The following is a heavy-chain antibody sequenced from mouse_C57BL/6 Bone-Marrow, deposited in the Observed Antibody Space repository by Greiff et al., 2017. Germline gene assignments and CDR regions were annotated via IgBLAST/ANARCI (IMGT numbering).Heavy chain of an antibody. J-gene: IGHJ2*01. V-gene: IGHV1-81*01. D-gene: IGHD4-1*01. CDR1: GYTFTSYG. CDR3: ARGNWDY. CDR2: IYPRSGNT. Sequence: VQLQQSGPELARPGASVKMSCKASGYTFTSYGISWVKQRTGQGLEWIGEIYPRSGNTYYNEKFKGKATLTADKSSSTTYMGLRSLASEASAVYFCARGNWDYWGQGNTLTVSA.